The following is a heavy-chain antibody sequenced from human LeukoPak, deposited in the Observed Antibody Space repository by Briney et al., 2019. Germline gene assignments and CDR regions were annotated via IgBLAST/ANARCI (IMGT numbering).Heavy chain of an antibody. J-gene: IGHJ4*02. CDR1: GFTFSSYA. Sequence: GGSLRLSCAASGFTFSSYAMSWVRQAPGKGLEWVSAISGSGGSTYYADSVKGRFTISRDNSKNTLYLQMNSLRAEDTAVYYCAKDRNRPGIAAALPDYWGQGTLVTVSS. CDR2: ISGSGGST. CDR3: AKDRNRPGIAAALPDY. D-gene: IGHD6-13*01. V-gene: IGHV3-23*01.